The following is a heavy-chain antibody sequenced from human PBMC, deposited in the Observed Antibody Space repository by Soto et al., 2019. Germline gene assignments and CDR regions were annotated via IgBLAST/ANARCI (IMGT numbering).Heavy chain of an antibody. V-gene: IGHV3-11*01. CDR3: AREYYSSSSGGPNYYYYYMDV. J-gene: IGHJ6*03. Sequence: GGSLRLSCAASGFIFRDYYMTWIRQAPGKGLEWVSYISSNGNTIYYADSVKGRFTISRDNAKNSLYLQMNSLRAEDTAVYYCAREYYSSSSGGPNYYYYYMDVWGKGTTVTVSS. CDR1: GFIFRDYY. CDR2: ISSNGNTI. D-gene: IGHD6-6*01.